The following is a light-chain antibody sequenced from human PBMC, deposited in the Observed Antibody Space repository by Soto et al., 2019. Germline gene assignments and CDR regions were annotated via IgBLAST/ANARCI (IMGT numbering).Light chain of an antibody. V-gene: IGKV3-11*01. CDR3: QQNSNWPLT. Sequence: EIVLTQSPATLSLSPGEGATLSCRASQSVSSYLAWYQQKPGQAPRLLIYAASNRATGIPARFSGGGSGTDFTLTISSLEPEDFAIYYCQQNSNWPLTFGGGTQVEIK. CDR1: QSVSSY. J-gene: IGKJ4*01. CDR2: AAS.